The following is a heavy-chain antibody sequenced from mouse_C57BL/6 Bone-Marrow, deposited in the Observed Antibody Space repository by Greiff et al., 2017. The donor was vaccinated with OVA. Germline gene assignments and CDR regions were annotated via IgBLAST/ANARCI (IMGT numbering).Heavy chain of an antibody. D-gene: IGHD2-5*01. Sequence: VQLQQSGPVLVKPGASVKMSCKASGYTFTDYYMNWVKQSHGKSLEWIGVINPYNGGTSYNQKFKGKATLTVDKSSSTAYMELNSLTSEDSAVYYCARRGAYYSNFYAMDYWGQGTSVTVSS. CDR3: ARRGAYYSNFYAMDY. CDR1: GYTFTDYY. V-gene: IGHV1-19*01. CDR2: INPYNGGT. J-gene: IGHJ4*01.